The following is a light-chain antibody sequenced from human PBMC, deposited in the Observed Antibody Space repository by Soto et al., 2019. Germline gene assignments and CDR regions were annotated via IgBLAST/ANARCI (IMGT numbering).Light chain of an antibody. V-gene: IGLV2-8*01. J-gene: IGLJ1*01. CDR1: SSDVGGSKY. CDR3: FSYADSNNFV. CDR2: EVN. Sequence: QSALTQPASASGSPGQSVSISCSGGSSDVGGSKYVSWYQVKPGKAPKLFIYEVNRRPEGAPYRFSGSKSGNTASLNVSGLQAEDEGDYYCFSYADSNNFVFGSGTKVTVL.